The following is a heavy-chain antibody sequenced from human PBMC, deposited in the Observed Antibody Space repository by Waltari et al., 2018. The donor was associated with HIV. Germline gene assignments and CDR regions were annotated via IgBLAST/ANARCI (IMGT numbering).Heavy chain of an antibody. D-gene: IGHD5-12*01. CDR2: VFAYNGDT. CDR3: ARVNRRVGRIVREVTHYFDY. Sequence: QVQLAQSGAEVKKPGASVRVSCKASGYTFPGYGVAWVRQAPGQGLDWMGWVFAYNGDTKYAQKFQDRVSMTIDTSTTTAYLDLRSLRSDDTAIYYCARVNRRVGRIVREVTHYFDYWGQGTLVTVSS. J-gene: IGHJ4*02. CDR1: GYTFPGYG. V-gene: IGHV1-18*01.